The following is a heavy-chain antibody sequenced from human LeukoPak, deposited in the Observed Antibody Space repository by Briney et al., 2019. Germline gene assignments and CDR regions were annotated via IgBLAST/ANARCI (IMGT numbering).Heavy chain of an antibody. CDR3: ARVNINNWHSCDY. CDR1: GFTFSSYS. CDR2: ISSSSIYI. Sequence: GGSLRLSCAASGFTFSSYSMNWVRQAPGKGLEWVSSISSSSIYIYYADSVKGRFTISRDNSKNTLYLQMNSLRAEDTAVYYCARVNINNWHSCDYWGQGTLVTVSS. V-gene: IGHV3-21*04. D-gene: IGHD1-1*01. J-gene: IGHJ4*02.